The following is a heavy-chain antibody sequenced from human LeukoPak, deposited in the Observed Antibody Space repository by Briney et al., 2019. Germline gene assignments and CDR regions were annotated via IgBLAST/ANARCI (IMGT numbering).Heavy chain of an antibody. J-gene: IGHJ4*02. CDR2: IIPIFGTA. V-gene: IGHV1-69*01. Sequence: SVKVSCKASGGTFISYAISWVRQAPGQGLEWMGGIIPIFGTANYAQKFQGRVTITADESTSTAYMELSRLRSEDTAVYYCARDKGEYGSSSGDYWGQGTLVTVSS. CDR3: ARDKGEYGSSSGDY. CDR1: GGTFISYA. D-gene: IGHD6-6*01.